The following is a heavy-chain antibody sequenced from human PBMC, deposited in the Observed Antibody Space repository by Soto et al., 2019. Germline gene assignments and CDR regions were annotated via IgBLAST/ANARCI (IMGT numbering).Heavy chain of an antibody. V-gene: IGHV3-33*01. Sequence: GGSLRLSCAASGFTFSSYGMHWVRQAPGKGLEWVAVIWYDGSNKYYADSVKGRFTISRDNSKNTLYLQMNSLRAEDTAVYYCARDPSEGAKTYFFDDWGQGTLVTVSS. CDR2: IWYDGSNK. D-gene: IGHD1-26*01. CDR1: GFTFSSYG. CDR3: ARDPSEGAKTYFFDD. J-gene: IGHJ4*02.